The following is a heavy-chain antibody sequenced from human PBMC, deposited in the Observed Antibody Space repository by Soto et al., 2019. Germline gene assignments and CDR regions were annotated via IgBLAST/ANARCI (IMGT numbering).Heavy chain of an antibody. D-gene: IGHD2-8*01. CDR1: GYSFTDYH. Sequence: ASVQVSCQASGYSFTDYHIHWVRQAPGQGLEWLGRINPKSGGTSTAQKFQGWVTMTTDTSISTASMELTRLTSDDTAIHYCARGDSTDCSNGVCSFFYNHDMDVWGQGTTVTVS. CDR3: ARGDSTDCSNGVCSFFYNHDMDV. V-gene: IGHV1-2*04. J-gene: IGHJ6*02. CDR2: INPKSGGT.